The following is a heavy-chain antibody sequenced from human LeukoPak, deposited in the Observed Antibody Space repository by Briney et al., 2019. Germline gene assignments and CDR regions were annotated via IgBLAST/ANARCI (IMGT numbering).Heavy chain of an antibody. Sequence: SETLSLTCTVSGGSISSGDYYWSWIRQPPGKSLEWIGYIYYSGSTYYNPSLKSRVTISVDTSKNQFSLKLSSVTAADTAVYYCARAYCGGDCPFDYWGQGTLVTVSS. D-gene: IGHD2-21*02. CDR1: GGSISSGDYY. J-gene: IGHJ4*02. CDR3: ARAYCGGDCPFDY. V-gene: IGHV4-30-4*01. CDR2: IYYSGST.